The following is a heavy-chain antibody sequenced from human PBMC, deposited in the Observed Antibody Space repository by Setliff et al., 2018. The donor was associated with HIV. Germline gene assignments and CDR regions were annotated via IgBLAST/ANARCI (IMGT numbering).Heavy chain of an antibody. J-gene: IGHJ3*02. CDR2: SYHTGNT. D-gene: IGHD3-10*02. CDR3: ARPLTTSYYFWGDAFAI. V-gene: IGHV4-61*05. CDR1: GGSIRSSDNY. Sequence: PSETLSLTCTVSGGSIRSSDNYWSWIRQPPGKGLEWIGYSYHTGNTHYNPSLESRVSISVDTSKNQFSLKLTSVTAADTAVYYCARPLTTSYYFWGDAFAIWGQGTMVTVSS.